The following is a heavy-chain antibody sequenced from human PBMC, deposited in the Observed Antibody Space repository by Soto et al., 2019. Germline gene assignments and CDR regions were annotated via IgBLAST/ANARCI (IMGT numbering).Heavy chain of an antibody. D-gene: IGHD3-22*01. CDR1: GFTFSSYG. CDR3: AKGSSGYYYPHLDS. Sequence: QVQLVESGGGVVQPGRYLRLSCAASGFTFSSYGMPWVRQAPGKGLEWVAVISNDENNKYYADSVKGRFTISRDNSKNTLYLQMNSLRAEDTAVYYCAKGSSGYYYPHLDSWGQGTLVTVSS. CDR2: ISNDENNK. J-gene: IGHJ4*02. V-gene: IGHV3-30*18.